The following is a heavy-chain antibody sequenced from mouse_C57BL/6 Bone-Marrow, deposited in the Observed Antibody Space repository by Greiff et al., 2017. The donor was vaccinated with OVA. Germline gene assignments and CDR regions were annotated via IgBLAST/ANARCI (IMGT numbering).Heavy chain of an antibody. J-gene: IGHJ4*01. Sequence: EVQLQQSGAELVRPGASVKLSCTASGFTFTDYYMHWVKQRPEQGLEWIGWIDPGNGDTKYASKFQGKATITADTSSNTAYLQLSSLTSEDTAVYYWTKDYAMDYWGQGTSVTVSS. CDR1: GFTFTDYY. CDR2: IDPGNGDT. V-gene: IGHV14-4*01. CDR3: TKDYAMDY.